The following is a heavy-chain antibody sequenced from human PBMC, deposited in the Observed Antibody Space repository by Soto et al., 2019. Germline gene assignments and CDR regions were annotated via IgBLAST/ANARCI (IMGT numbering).Heavy chain of an antibody. D-gene: IGHD6-19*01. J-gene: IGHJ4*02. V-gene: IGHV4-39*01. CDR2: IYYSGST. Sequence: TSETLSLTCTVSGGSISSSNYYWGWIRQPPGKGLEWIGSIYYSGSTYYNPSLKSRVTISVDTSKNQFSLKLSSVTAADTAVYYCASSGWWYFDYWGQGTLVTVSS. CDR3: ASSGWWYFDY. CDR1: GGSISSSNYY.